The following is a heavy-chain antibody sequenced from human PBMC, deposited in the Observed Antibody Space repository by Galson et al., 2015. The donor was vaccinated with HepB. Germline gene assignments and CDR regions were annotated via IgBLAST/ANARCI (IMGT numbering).Heavy chain of an antibody. CDR3: AKDPDCSSTSRSSFDAFDI. CDR1: GFTFSSYA. Sequence: SLRLSCAASGFTFSSYAMSWVRQAPGKGLEWVSAISGSGGSTYYADSVKGRFTISRDNSKNTLYLQMNSLRAEDTAVYYCAKDPDCSSTSRSSFDAFDIWGQGTMVTVSS. CDR2: ISGSGGST. J-gene: IGHJ3*02. V-gene: IGHV3-23*01. D-gene: IGHD2-2*01.